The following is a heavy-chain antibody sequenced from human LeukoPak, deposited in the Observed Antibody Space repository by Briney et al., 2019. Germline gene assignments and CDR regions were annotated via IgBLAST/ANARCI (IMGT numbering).Heavy chain of an antibody. V-gene: IGHV3-53*01. CDR1: GFTVITND. CDR3: ARGVEPLAANTLAY. D-gene: IGHD1-14*01. Sequence: GGSLRLSCAASGFTVITNDMTWVRQAPGKGLEWVSVLYSDGNTKYADSVQGRFTISRDNSKNTLYLDMNSLSPDDTAVYYCARGVEPLAANTLAYWGQGTLATVSS. CDR2: LYSDGNT. J-gene: IGHJ4*02.